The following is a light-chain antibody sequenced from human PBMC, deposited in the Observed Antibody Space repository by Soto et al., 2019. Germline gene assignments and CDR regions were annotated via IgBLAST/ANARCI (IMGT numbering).Light chain of an antibody. CDR3: MLSIQLPIT. CDR1: QSLLHSDGKTY. J-gene: IGKJ5*01. CDR2: EVS. V-gene: IGKV2D-29*02. Sequence: DIVMTQTPLSLSVTPGQPASISCKSSQSLLHSDGKTYLYWYLQKPGQSPQLLIDEVSNRFSVVPDRFSGSGSGTDFTLKISRVEAEDGGDYYCMLSIQLPITFGQGTLLEIK.